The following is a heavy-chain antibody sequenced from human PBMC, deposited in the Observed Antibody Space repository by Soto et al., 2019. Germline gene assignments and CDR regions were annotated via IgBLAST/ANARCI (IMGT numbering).Heavy chain of an antibody. V-gene: IGHV3-9*01. CDR2: ISWNSGSI. J-gene: IGHJ6*03. Sequence: GGSLRLSCAASGFTFDDYAMHWVRQAPGKGLEWVSGISWNSGSIGYADSVKGRFTISRDNAKNSLYLQMNSLRAEDTALYYCAKDAYCSGGSCYPGQYYYYMDVWGKGTTVTVSS. D-gene: IGHD2-15*01. CDR3: AKDAYCSGGSCYPGQYYYYMDV. CDR1: GFTFDDYA.